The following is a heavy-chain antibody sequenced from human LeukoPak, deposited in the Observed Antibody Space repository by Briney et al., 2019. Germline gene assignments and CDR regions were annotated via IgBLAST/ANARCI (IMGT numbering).Heavy chain of an antibody. V-gene: IGHV4-38-2*01. J-gene: IGHJ5*02. CDR3: ARQLSEWLLYGNWFDP. D-gene: IGHD3-3*01. Sequence: SETLSLTCAVSGYSISSDYYWGWIRQPPGKGLEWIGGTYHSGSTYYNPSLKSRVTISLDTSKNQFSLKLSSVTAADTAVYYCARQLSEWLLYGNWFDPWGQGTLVTVSS. CDR1: GYSISSDYY. CDR2: TYHSGST.